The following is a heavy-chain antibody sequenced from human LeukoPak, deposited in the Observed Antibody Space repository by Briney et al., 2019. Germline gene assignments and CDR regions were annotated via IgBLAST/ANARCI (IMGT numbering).Heavy chain of an antibody. V-gene: IGHV3-21*01. CDR2: ISSSSSYI. Sequence: GGSLRLSCAASGFTFSSYSMNWVRQAPGKGLEWVSSISSSSSYIYYADSVKGRFTISRDNAKNSLYLQMNSLRAEDTAVYCCANKGPWFGGAFDIWGQGTMVTVSS. D-gene: IGHD3-10*01. J-gene: IGHJ3*02. CDR3: ANKGPWFGGAFDI. CDR1: GFTFSSYS.